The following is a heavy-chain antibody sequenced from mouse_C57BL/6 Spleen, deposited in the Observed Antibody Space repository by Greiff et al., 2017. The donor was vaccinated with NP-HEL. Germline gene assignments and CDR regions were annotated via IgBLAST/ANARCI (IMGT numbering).Heavy chain of an antibody. CDR2: IWWDDDK. CDR1: GFSLSTFGMG. J-gene: IGHJ1*03. D-gene: IGHD1-1*01. CDR3: ARISSGDYGSSWYFDV. V-gene: IGHV8-8*01. Sequence: QVQLKESGPGILQPSQTLSLTCSFSGFSLSTFGMGVGWIRQPSGKGLEWLAHIWWDDDKYYNPALKSRLTISKDTSKNQVFLKIANVDTADTATYYCARISSGDYGSSWYFDVWGTGTTVTVSS.